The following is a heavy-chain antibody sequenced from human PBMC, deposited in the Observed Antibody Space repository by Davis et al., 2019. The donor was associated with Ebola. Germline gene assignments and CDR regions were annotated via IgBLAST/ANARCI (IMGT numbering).Heavy chain of an antibody. J-gene: IGHJ6*02. CDR1: RNSFTNSW. D-gene: IGHD1-26*01. V-gene: IGHV5-51*01. Sequence: KVSCKGSRNSFTNSWIGWMRQVPGKGLEWMGIIYPGDSDTRYSPSFQGQVTMSADKSINTAYLQWSSLKASDTAMYYCAKTSNVGYYYGMDVWGQGTTVTVSS. CDR2: IYPGDSDT. CDR3: AKTSNVGYYYGMDV.